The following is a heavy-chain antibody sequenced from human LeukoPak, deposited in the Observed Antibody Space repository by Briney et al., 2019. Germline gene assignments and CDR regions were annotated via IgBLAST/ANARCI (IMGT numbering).Heavy chain of an antibody. Sequence: SVKVSCKASGGTFSSYAISWVRQAPGQGLESMGRIIPIFGIANYAQKFQGRVTITADKSTSTAYMELSSLRSEDTAVYYCARSRKSYCSGGSCYWFDYWGQGTLVTVSS. D-gene: IGHD2-15*01. J-gene: IGHJ4*02. CDR1: GGTFSSYA. V-gene: IGHV1-69*04. CDR3: ARSRKSYCSGGSCYWFDY. CDR2: IIPIFGIA.